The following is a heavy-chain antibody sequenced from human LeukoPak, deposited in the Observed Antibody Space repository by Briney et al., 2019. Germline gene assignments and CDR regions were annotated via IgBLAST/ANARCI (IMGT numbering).Heavy chain of an antibody. Sequence: SETLSLTCTVSGGSISSGDYYWSWIRQPPGKGLEWIGYIYRSGSTYYNPSLKSRVTISVDRSNNQFSLRLSSVTAADTAVYYCARVAAAGPTTWFDPWGQGTLVTASS. D-gene: IGHD6-13*01. CDR1: GGSISSGDYY. CDR3: ARVAAAGPTTWFDP. V-gene: IGHV4-30-2*01. CDR2: IYRSGST. J-gene: IGHJ5*02.